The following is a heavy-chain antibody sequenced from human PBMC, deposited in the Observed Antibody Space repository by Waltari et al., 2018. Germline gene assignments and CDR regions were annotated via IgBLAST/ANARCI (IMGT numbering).Heavy chain of an antibody. Sequence: EVQLVESGGGLVQPGGSLRLSCAASGFTFSSYEMNWVRQAPGRGLEWVSYISSSGSTIYYADSVKGRFTISRDNSKNTLYLQMNSLRAEDTAVYYCAKDQTGGYFDYWGQGTLVTVSS. CDR2: ISSSGSTI. J-gene: IGHJ4*02. CDR1: GFTFSSYE. V-gene: IGHV3-48*03. CDR3: AKDQTGGYFDY.